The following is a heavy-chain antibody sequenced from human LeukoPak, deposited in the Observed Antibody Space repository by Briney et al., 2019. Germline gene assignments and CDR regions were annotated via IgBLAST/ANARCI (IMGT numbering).Heavy chain of an antibody. V-gene: IGHV1-69*04. D-gene: IGHD3-3*01. CDR3: AAQYYDFWSGYYTAFDY. Sequence: GASVKVSCKASGGTFSSYAISWVRQAPGQGLEWMGRIIPILGIANYAQKFQGRVTITADKSTSTAYMELSSLRSEDTAVYYCAAQYYDFWSGYYTAFDYWGQGTLVTVSS. J-gene: IGHJ4*02. CDR2: IIPILGIA. CDR1: GGTFSSYA.